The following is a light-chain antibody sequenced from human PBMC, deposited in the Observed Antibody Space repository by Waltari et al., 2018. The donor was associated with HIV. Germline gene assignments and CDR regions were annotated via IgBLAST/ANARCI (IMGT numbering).Light chain of an antibody. V-gene: IGLV2-11*01. CDR2: DVN. CDR3: CSYAGTYTWV. CDR1: SSDVGGYNY. J-gene: IGLJ3*02. Sequence: QSALTQPRSVSGSPGQSVPIPCTGPSSDVGGYNYVSWYQHHPGKAPKLIIYDVNKRPSGVPDRFSGSKSGNTASLTISGLQAEDETDYYCCSYAGTYTWVFGGGTKLTVL.